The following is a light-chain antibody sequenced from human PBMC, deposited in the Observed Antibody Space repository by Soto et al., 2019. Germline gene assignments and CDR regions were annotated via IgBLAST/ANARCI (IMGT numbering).Light chain of an antibody. CDR1: QSVGSD. J-gene: IGKJ4*01. V-gene: IGKV3D-15*01. CDR2: DIF. CDR3: QQYNSWPLT. Sequence: VMKKSPATLSPSSPQKAKQYSSAGQSVGSDLAWYQQKPGQAPRLVIYDIFTRATGVTTRISGSGSGTEFTLTISRLQSEDFAVSYCQQYNSWPLTVGGGTKVDIK.